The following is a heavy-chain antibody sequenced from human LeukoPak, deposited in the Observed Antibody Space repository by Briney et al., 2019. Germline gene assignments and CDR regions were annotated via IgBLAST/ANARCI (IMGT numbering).Heavy chain of an antibody. J-gene: IGHJ4*02. V-gene: IGHV3-15*01. CDR2: IKTKSDNVAP. CDR3: PSHLWTDNRYYTALGY. Sequence: GGSLRLTCAASGFTFSDAWMNWVCQAPGKGLEWVGRIKTKSDNVAPNYAEPVKGRFTISRDDSKDMLYLVMHSLKAEDTGVYHCPSHLWTDNRYYTALGYWGRGTLVSVSS. D-gene: IGHD1-26*01. CDR1: GFTFSDAW.